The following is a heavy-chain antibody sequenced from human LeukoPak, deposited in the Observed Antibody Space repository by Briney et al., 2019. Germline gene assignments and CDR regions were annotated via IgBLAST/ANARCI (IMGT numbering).Heavy chain of an antibody. CDR2: ISSSSSYT. CDR1: GFIFSDYY. CDR3: ARGRIDDRQFNDY. D-gene: IGHD1-1*01. Sequence: GGSLRHSCAASGFIFSDYYMSWIRQVPGKGLEWVSYISSSSSYTNYADSVKGRFTISRDNAKNSLYLQMNSLRAEDTAVYYCARGRIDDRQFNDYWGQGTLVTVSS. V-gene: IGHV3-11*05. J-gene: IGHJ4*02.